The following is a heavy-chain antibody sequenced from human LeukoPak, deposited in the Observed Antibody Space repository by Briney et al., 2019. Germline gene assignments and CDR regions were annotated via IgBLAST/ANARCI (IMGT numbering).Heavy chain of an antibody. Sequence: ASGKVSCKASGYTFTSYYMHWVRQAPGQGLEWMGIINPSGGSTSYAQKFQGRGTMTRDTSTSTVYMELSSLRSEDTAVYYCARETNPGIAAAGLDYWGQGTLVTVSS. J-gene: IGHJ4*02. CDR2: INPSGGST. CDR3: ARETNPGIAAAGLDY. V-gene: IGHV1-46*01. D-gene: IGHD6-13*01. CDR1: GYTFTSYY.